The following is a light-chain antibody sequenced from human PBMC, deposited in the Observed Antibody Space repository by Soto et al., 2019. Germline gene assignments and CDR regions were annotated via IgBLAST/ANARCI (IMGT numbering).Light chain of an antibody. Sequence: QSVLTQPPSVSGSPGPRVTISCTGSSANIGAVYDVHWYQPLPGTPPKLPIYANSNRPSGVPDRFSVSKSGTSASLSITGLQAEYEADYYCQSDDSSLSGVVFGGGTKLTVL. V-gene: IGLV1-40*01. CDR2: ANS. J-gene: IGLJ2*01. CDR1: SANIGAVYD. CDR3: QSDDSSLSGVV.